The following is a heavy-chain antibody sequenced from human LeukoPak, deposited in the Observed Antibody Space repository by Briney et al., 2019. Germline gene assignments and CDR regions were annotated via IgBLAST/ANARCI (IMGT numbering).Heavy chain of an antibody. CDR1: GFTVSTNY. D-gene: IGHD5-18*01. CDR2: IYSGGNT. Sequence: GGSLRLSRAASGFTVSTNYMTWVRQAPGKGLAWVSVIYSGGNTYYAESVKGRFTISRDNSKNTVYLQMNSLRAEDTAVYYCAREGGGDTSMAYAFDIWGRGTKVTVSS. J-gene: IGHJ3*02. V-gene: IGHV3-53*01. CDR3: AREGGGDTSMAYAFDI.